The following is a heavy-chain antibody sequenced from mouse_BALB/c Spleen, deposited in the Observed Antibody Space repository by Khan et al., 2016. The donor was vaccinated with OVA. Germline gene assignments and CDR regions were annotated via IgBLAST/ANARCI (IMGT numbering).Heavy chain of an antibody. Sequence: VELVESGGGLVQPGGSRKLSCAASGFTFSDYGMAWVRQAPGKGPEWVAFISDLAYTXYYADTVTGRFTISRENAKKILYLEMSSLRSEDTAMYYCVRGGGTAPFAYWGLGTLVTVSA. V-gene: IGHV5-15*02. CDR3: VRGGGTAPFAY. J-gene: IGHJ3*01. CDR2: ISDLAYTX. D-gene: IGHD1-2*01. CDR1: GFTFSDYG.